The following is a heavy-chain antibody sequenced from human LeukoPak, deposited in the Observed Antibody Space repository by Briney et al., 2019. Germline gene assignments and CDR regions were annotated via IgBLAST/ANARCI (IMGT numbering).Heavy chain of an antibody. Sequence: PGGSLRLSCAASGFTFSSYAMSWVRQAPGKGLEWVSAISGSGGSTYYADSVKGRFTISRDNSKNTLYLQMNSLRAEDTAVYYCAKALGPSITMIVVVITRGKNDAFDIWGQGTMVTVSS. CDR3: AKALGPSITMIVVVITRGKNDAFDI. V-gene: IGHV3-23*01. CDR1: GFTFSSYA. D-gene: IGHD3-22*01. J-gene: IGHJ3*02. CDR2: ISGSGGST.